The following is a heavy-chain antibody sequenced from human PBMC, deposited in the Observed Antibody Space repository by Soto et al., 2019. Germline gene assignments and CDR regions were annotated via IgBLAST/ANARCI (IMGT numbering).Heavy chain of an antibody. D-gene: IGHD1-26*01. V-gene: IGHV3-23*01. CDR3: AKEAQSGGYFGWYFDL. CDR1: GFTFSSYA. Sequence: GGSLRLSCAASGFTFSSYAMSWVRQAPGKGLEWVSAISGSGGSTYYADSVKGRFTISRDNSKNTLYLQMNSLRAEDTAVYYCAKEAQSGGYFGWYFDLWGRGTLVTVSS. J-gene: IGHJ2*01. CDR2: ISGSGGST.